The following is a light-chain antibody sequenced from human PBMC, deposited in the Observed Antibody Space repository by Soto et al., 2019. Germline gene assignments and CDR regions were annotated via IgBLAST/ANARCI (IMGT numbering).Light chain of an antibody. J-gene: IGKJ4*01. CDR1: QGISDF. CDR3: QQYDYLPLT. V-gene: IGKV1-33*01. CDR2: DAS. Sequence: DIQMTQSPSSLSASVGDRVTITCQASQGISDFLNWYQQKPGKAPKLLIYDASNLETGVPSRFSGGGSGTDFTFTISSLQPEDIATYYCQQYDYLPLTFGGGTKVDIK.